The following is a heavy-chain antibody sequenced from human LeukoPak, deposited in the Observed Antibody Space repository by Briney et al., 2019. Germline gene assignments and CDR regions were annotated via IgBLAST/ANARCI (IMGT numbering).Heavy chain of an antibody. CDR3: ARGLKYSSDY. CDR2: IYYFGSP. D-gene: IGHD6-6*01. Sequence: SQTLSLTCTVSGGSISDYYRRSTRQPPGKGLEWIGFIYYFGSPNYNPSLKSRVTILVDPSKNQFSLQLTSVTAADTAVYYRARGLKYSSDYWGPGVLVTVSS. V-gene: IGHV4-59*01. CDR1: GGSISDYY. J-gene: IGHJ4*02.